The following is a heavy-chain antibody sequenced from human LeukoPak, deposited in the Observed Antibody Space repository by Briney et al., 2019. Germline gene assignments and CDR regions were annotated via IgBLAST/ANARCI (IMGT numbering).Heavy chain of an antibody. D-gene: IGHD3-22*01. CDR3: ARSGYYYDSSGYFPTSDY. CDR2: IDYSGST. V-gene: IGHV4-30-4*07. CDR1: GGSISSGGYS. J-gene: IGHJ4*02. Sequence: PSETLSLTCAVSGGSISSGGYSRSWIRQPPGKGLEWIGNIDYSGSTCYKPSLKSRVTISVDTSKNHFSLRLSSVTAADTAVYYCARSGYYYDSSGYFPTSDYWGQGTLVTVSS.